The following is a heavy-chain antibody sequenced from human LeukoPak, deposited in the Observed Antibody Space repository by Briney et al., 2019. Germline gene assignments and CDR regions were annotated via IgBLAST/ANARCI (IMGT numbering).Heavy chain of an antibody. D-gene: IGHD1-26*01. V-gene: IGHV4-34*01. CDR2: TNHSGST. CDR3: ARGLWDDYGDS. J-gene: IGHJ4*02. Sequence: SETLSLTCAVYGGSFSGYYWSWIRQPPGKGLEWIGETNHSGSTNYNPSLKSRVTISVDTSKNQFSLKLSSVTAADTAVYYCARGLWDDYGDSWGREPWSPSPQ. CDR1: GGSFSGYY.